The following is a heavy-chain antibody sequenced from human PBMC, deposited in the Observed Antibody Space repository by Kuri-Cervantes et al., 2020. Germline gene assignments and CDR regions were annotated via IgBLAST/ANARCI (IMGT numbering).Heavy chain of an antibody. J-gene: IGHJ4*01. D-gene: IGHD1-7*01. V-gene: IGHV1-2*02. CDR2: INPNSGGT. CDR1: GYTFTGYY. CDR3: AGVWGNSNYDRFFDF. Sequence: ASVKVSCKASGYTFTGYYIHWVRQAPGQGLEWMGWINPNSGGTNYAQKFQGRVTMTRDTSISTAYMELSRLRSDDTSVYYCAGVWGNSNYDRFFDFWGQGTLVTVSS.